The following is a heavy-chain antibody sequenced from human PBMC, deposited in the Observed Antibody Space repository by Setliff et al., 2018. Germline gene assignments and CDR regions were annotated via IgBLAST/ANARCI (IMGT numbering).Heavy chain of an antibody. J-gene: IGHJ5*02. Sequence: GGSLRLSCAASGYTSSSYAMTWVRQAPGKGLEWAADIKCDGSEKYYVDSVKGRLIISRDNAKNSLYLQMNSLGAEDTAVYYCARDPFGNPVFDPWGQGTLVTVSS. CDR2: IKCDGSEK. CDR3: ARDPFGNPVFDP. V-gene: IGHV3-7*01. D-gene: IGHD3-10*01. CDR1: GYTSSSYA.